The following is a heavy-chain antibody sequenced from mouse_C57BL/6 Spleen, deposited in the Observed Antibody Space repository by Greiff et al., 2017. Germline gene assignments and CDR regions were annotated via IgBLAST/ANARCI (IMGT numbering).Heavy chain of an antibody. CDR2: IRNKANGYTT. Sequence: EVQVVESGGGLVQPGGSLSLSCAASGFTFTDYYMSWVRQPPGKALEWLGFIRNKANGYTTEYSASVKGRFTISRDNSQSILYLQMNALRAEDSATYYCARWGVYDGYYVAYWGQGTLVTVSA. V-gene: IGHV7-3*01. CDR3: ARWGVYDGYYVAY. J-gene: IGHJ3*01. D-gene: IGHD2-3*01. CDR1: GFTFTDYY.